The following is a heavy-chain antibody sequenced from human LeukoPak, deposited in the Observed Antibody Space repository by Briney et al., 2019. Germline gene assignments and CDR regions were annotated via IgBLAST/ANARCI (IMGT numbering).Heavy chain of an antibody. Sequence: SETLSLPCTVSSRSITSFYWSWLPQPPGKGLVWVGYISYSDNANSNPSLKSRVTMSLDTSKNQFSLNLSSVTAADTAVYYCSRGTNRGAGNFDSWGQGALVTVSS. V-gene: IGHV4-59*01. D-gene: IGHD1-1*01. CDR3: SRGTNRGAGNFDS. J-gene: IGHJ4*02. CDR2: ISYSDNA. CDR1: SRSITSFY.